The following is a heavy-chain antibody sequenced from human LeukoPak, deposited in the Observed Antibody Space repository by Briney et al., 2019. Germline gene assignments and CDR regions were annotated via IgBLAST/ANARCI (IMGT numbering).Heavy chain of an antibody. V-gene: IGHV3-23*01. D-gene: IGHD3-9*01. CDR3: AKWGDYDVLTGYYVSDY. CDR1: GFTFSNYA. Sequence: PGASLRLSCAASGFTFSNYAMSWVRRAPGKGLEWVSAITGSGGNTYYADSVKGRFTISRDNSKNTVFLQMNSLRAEDTAVYHCAKWGDYDVLTGYYVSDYWGQGTLVTVSS. J-gene: IGHJ4*02. CDR2: ITGSGGNT.